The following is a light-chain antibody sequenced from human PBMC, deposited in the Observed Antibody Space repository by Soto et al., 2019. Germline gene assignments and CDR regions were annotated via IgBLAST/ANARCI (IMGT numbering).Light chain of an antibody. CDR2: DAS. J-gene: IGKJ2*01. CDR1: QSVSSN. V-gene: IGKV3-15*01. Sequence: EIMMPQSPATLSVSPGERATLSCRASQSVSSNLAWYQQKPGQAPRLLIYDASTRATGIPARFSGSGSGTEVTLTISSLQSEEFAVYYCQQYNNWPSTVGQGTKVDIK. CDR3: QQYNNWPST.